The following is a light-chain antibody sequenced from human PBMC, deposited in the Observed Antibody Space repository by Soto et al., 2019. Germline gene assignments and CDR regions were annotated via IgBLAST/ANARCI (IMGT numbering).Light chain of an antibody. J-gene: IGLJ2*01. CDR2: DVS. Sequence: QSALTQPASVSGSPGQSITISCTGTSSDVGGYNYFSWYQQHPGKAPKLMIYDVSNRPSGVSNRFSGSKSGNTASLTISVLQAEDEADYYCSSYTSSSTLVVFGGGTKLTVL. CDR1: SSDVGGYNY. V-gene: IGLV2-14*01. CDR3: SSYTSSSTLVV.